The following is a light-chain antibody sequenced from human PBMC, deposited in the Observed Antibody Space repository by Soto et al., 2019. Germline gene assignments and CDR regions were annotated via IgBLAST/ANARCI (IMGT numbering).Light chain of an antibody. CDR3: SSYATTSALGF. CDR2: EVN. Sequence: QFVLTQPASVSGSPGQSITISCTGTTSDVGGYKSVSWYQQHPGRAPTLMIYEVNNRPSGVSSRFSGSKSGNTASLTISGLQAEDEADYYCSSYATTSALGFFGTGTKVTVL. CDR1: TSDVGGYKS. V-gene: IGLV2-14*01. J-gene: IGLJ1*01.